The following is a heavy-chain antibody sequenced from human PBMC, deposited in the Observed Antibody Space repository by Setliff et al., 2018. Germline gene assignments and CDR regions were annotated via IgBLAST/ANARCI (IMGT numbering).Heavy chain of an antibody. V-gene: IGHV3-30*02. D-gene: IGHD2-21*02. J-gene: IGHJ4*02. CDR3: AKERTMAVSSIPDY. CDR2: IRFDGSNK. Sequence: GGSLRLSCVASTFTFSKYAVTWVRQAPGKGLEWVAFIRFDGSNKNYEDSVKGRFTISRDNSKNTLYLQMNNLRGDDTAVYYCAKERTMAVSSIPDYWGQGVLVTVSS. CDR1: TFTFSKYA.